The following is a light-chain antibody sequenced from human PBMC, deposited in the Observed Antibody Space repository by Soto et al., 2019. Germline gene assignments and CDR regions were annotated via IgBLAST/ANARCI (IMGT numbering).Light chain of an antibody. V-gene: IGKV3-20*01. Sequence: EIVLTQSPGTLSVSPGERATLSCRASQSISSNLAWYQQRPGQAPRLLIYGASTSATGIPARFSGSGSGTDFTLIISRLEPEDFAVYYCQQYGNSPWTFGHGTKVDIK. CDR1: QSISSN. CDR2: GAS. CDR3: QQYGNSPWT. J-gene: IGKJ1*01.